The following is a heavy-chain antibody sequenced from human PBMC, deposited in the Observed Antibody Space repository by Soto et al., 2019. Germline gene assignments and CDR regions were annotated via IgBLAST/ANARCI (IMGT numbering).Heavy chain of an antibody. D-gene: IGHD3-22*01. CDR2: ILYSGDT. Sequence: PSETLSLTCSASSGSISSNSYLWGWIRQPPGKGLEWIGAILYSGDTYYSESLKSRVTMSVGTAKNQFSLKLNSVTAADTAVYYCARQGRNTKIVILRHYATDFWGQGTAVTVSS. V-gene: IGHV4-39*01. CDR3: ARQGRNTKIVILRHYATDF. CDR1: SGSISSNSYL. J-gene: IGHJ6*02.